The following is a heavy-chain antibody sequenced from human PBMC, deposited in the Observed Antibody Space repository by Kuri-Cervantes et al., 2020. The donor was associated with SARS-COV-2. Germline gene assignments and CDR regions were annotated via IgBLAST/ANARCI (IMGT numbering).Heavy chain of an antibody. CDR1: GFTFSSYA. D-gene: IGHD7-27*01. CDR3: ARDTGGLNDY. CDR2: IWYDGSNK. J-gene: IGHJ4*02. Sequence: GESLKISCAASGFTFSSYAMSWVRQAPGKGLEWVGGIWYDGSNKYYADSVEGRFTISRDNSKNTLYLQMNSLRAEDTAVYYCARDTGGLNDYWGQGTLVTVSS. V-gene: IGHV3-33*08.